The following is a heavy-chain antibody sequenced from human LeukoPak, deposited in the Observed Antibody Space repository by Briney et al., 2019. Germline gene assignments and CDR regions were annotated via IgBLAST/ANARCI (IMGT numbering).Heavy chain of an antibody. CDR1: GLTFSSYA. D-gene: IGHD6-13*01. J-gene: IGHJ4*02. V-gene: IGHV3-23*01. CDR2: ISGGGATT. CDR3: AKSTGYSTTGRDFDS. Sequence: GGSLRLSCAASGLTFSSYAMSWVRQAPGKGLEWVSDISGGGATTFYADSVKGRFTISRDNSKNTLYLQLGSLRAEDTAVYYCAKSTGYSTTGRDFDSWGRGTLVTVSS.